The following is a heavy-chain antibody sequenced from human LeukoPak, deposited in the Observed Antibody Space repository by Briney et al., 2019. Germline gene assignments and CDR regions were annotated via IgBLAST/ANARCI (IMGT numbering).Heavy chain of an antibody. V-gene: IGHV4-59*01. CDR2: IYYSGST. Sequence: PSETLSLTCTVSGGSISSYYWSWIRQPPGKGLEWIGYIYYSGSTNYNPSLKSRVTISVDTSKNQFSLKLSSVTAADTAVYYCARERSGGYDWTFDYWGQGTLVTVSS. J-gene: IGHJ4*02. CDR1: GGSISSYY. D-gene: IGHD5-12*01. CDR3: ARERSGGYDWTFDY.